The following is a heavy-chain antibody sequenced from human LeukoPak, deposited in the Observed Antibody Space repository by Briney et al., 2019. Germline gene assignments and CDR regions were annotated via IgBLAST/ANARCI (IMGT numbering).Heavy chain of an antibody. D-gene: IGHD6-6*01. J-gene: IGHJ4*02. CDR3: ARDIAARRLDY. CDR1: GFTFSSHG. CDR2: IWYDGSNE. Sequence: GSLRLSCAASGFTFSSHGMHWVRQAPGKGLEWVAVIWYDGSNEYYADSVKGRFTISRGNSKNTVSLQMNSLRTDDTAVYYCARDIAARRLDYWGQGTLVTVSS. V-gene: IGHV3-33*01.